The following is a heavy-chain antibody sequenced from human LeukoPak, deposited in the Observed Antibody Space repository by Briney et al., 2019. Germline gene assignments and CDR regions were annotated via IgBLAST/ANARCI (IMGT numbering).Heavy chain of an antibody. Sequence: SDSLSLTCTVSGGSVISAYWSWFRHPPGKGREWGGYIYCSGSTNYNPSLKSRVTIVVDTSKNQFSLKLSSVTAADTAVYYCARWTYSGSYYYMDVWGKGTTVTVSS. D-gene: IGHD1-26*01. CDR1: GGSVISAY. V-gene: IGHV4-59*02. CDR3: ARWTYSGSYYYMDV. J-gene: IGHJ6*03. CDR2: IYCSGST.